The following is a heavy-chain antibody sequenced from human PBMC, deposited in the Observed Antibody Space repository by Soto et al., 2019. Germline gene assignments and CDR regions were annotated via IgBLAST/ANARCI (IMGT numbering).Heavy chain of an antibody. CDR3: VRDGLVSSAKYYFDY. CDR1: GYTFTDCY. CDR2: INPKSGGT. Sequence: QVQLVQSGAEVKKPGPSVRVSCKASGYTFTDCYVHWVRQAPGQGLEWMGWINPKSGGTNIAQRFKGRVNMTRDMSISTAYMELNSLKSHDTAVYYCVRDGLVSSAKYYFDYWGQGTLVNVSS. V-gene: IGHV1-2*02. D-gene: IGHD6-13*01. J-gene: IGHJ4*02.